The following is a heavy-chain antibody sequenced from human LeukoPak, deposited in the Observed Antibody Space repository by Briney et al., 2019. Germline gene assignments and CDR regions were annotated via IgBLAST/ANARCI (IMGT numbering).Heavy chain of an antibody. D-gene: IGHD6-13*01. CDR1: GDSISSGSYY. CDR2: IYTSGST. V-gene: IGHV4-61*02. Sequence: SETLSLTFTVSGDSISSGSYYWSWIRQPAGKGLEWIGRIYTSGSTNYNPSLKSRVTISVDTSKNQFSLNLSSVTAADTAVYYCAASSLDIYYYYYMDVWGKGTTVTVSS. CDR3: AASSLDIYYYYYMDV. J-gene: IGHJ6*03.